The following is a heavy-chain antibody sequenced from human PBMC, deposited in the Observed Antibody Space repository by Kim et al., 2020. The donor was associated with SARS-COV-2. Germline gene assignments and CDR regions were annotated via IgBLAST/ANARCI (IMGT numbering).Heavy chain of an antibody. J-gene: IGHJ4*02. D-gene: IGHD2-2*01. CDR2: ISSSSSTI. Sequence: GGSLRLSCAASGFTFSSYSMNWVRQAPGKGLEWVSYISSSSSTIYYADPVKGRFTISRDNAKNSLYLQMNSLRAEDTAVYYCARDYCSSTSCYGYGDYNDCWGQGTLVTVSS. V-gene: IGHV3-48*04. CDR3: ARDYCSSTSCYGYGDYNDC. CDR1: GFTFSSYS.